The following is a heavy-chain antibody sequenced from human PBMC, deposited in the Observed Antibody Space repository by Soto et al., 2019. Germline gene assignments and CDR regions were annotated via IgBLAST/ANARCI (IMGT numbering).Heavy chain of an antibody. CDR2: IYYSGST. CDR1: GGSISSSSYY. D-gene: IGHD3-3*01. V-gene: IGHV4-39*01. CDR3: AHSPDDFWSGYYTGWFDP. Sequence: LSLTCTVSGGSISSSSYYWGWIRQPPGKGLEWIGSIYYSGSTYYNPSLKSRVTISVDTSKNQFSLKLSSVTAADTAVYYCAHSPDDFWSGYYTGWFDPWGQGTLVTVSS. J-gene: IGHJ5*02.